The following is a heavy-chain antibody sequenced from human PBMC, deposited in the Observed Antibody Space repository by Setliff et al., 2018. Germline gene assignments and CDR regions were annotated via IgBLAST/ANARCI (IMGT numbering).Heavy chain of an antibody. V-gene: IGHV4-31*03. CDR3: ARVRWDRESFDI. CDR1: GGSFSSGGYY. D-gene: IGHD1-26*01. Sequence: PSETLSLTCTVSGGSFSSGGYYWNWIRRHPGKGLEWIGYIYYSGTTYSNPTLKSRVTISVDTSKSQFSLNLTSVTAADTAIYYCARVRWDRESFDIWGQGTMVTASS. J-gene: IGHJ3*02. CDR2: IYYSGTT.